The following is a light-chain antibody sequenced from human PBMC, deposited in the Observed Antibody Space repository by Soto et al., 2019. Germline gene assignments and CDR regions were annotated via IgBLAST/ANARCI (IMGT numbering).Light chain of an antibody. V-gene: IGKV3-15*01. CDR2: GAS. CDR1: RSVGSN. J-gene: IGKJ2*01. Sequence: EIVMTQSPATLSVSPGERATLSCRASRSVGSNLAWYQQKLGQAPRLLIFGASTRATGIPGRFSGSGSGIEFTLTISSLESEDFAVFYCQQYNNRPYTFGQGTKLEIK. CDR3: QQYNNRPYT.